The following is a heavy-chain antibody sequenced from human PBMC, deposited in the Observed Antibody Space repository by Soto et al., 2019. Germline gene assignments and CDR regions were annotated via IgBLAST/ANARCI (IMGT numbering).Heavy chain of an antibody. D-gene: IGHD1-26*01. CDR2: IYHSGST. V-gene: IGHV4-4*02. CDR3: AQRQLVGDDI. J-gene: IGHJ4*02. Sequence: SETLSLTCCFFVFSISNVNCCTCVRQPPGKGLEWIGEIYHSGSTNYNSSLMSRVTISLDKVNNQFSLKLTSVTAADTAVYYCAQRQLVGDDIWGKGNLVNVS. CDR1: VFSISNVNC.